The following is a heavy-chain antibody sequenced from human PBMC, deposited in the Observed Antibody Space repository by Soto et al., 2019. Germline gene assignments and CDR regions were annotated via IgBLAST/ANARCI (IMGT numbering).Heavy chain of an antibody. CDR2: ISGSGGST. CDR1: GFTFSSYA. D-gene: IGHD2-2*01. V-gene: IGHV3-23*01. Sequence: GGSLRLSCAASGFTFSSYAMSWVRQAPGKGLEWVSAISGSGGSTYYADSVKGRFTISRDNSENTLYLQMNSLRAEDTAVYYCAKVPGYCSSTSCPRWFDPWGQGTLVTVSS. CDR3: AKVPGYCSSTSCPRWFDP. J-gene: IGHJ5*02.